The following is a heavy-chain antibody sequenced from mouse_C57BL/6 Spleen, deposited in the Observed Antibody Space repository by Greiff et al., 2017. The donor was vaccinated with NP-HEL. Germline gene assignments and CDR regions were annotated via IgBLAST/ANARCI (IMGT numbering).Heavy chain of an antibody. Sequence: VQLKESGAELVKPGASVKLSCTASGFNIKDYYMHWVKQRTEQGLEWIGRIDPEDGETKYAPKFQGKATITAYTSSNTAYLQLSSLTSEDTAVYYCAREGVTTHYAMDYWGQGTSVTVSS. CDR2: IDPEDGET. D-gene: IGHD2-2*01. V-gene: IGHV14-2*01. CDR1: GFNIKDYY. CDR3: AREGVTTHYAMDY. J-gene: IGHJ4*01.